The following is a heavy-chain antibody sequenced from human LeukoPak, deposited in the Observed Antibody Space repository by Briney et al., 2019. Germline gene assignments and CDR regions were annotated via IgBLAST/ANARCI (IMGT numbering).Heavy chain of an antibody. CDR1: GFTFSNYW. CDR2: INTDETST. D-gene: IGHD1/OR15-1a*01. J-gene: IGHJ3*02. V-gene: IGHV3-74*01. CDR3: ARSGDWYNLAFDI. Sequence: GGSLRLSCAASGFTFSNYWMHWVRQAPGKGLVWVSRINTDETSTNYADSVKGRFTISRDNAKNTLYLQMNSLAAEDTAVYYCARSGDWYNLAFDIWGQGTMVTVSS.